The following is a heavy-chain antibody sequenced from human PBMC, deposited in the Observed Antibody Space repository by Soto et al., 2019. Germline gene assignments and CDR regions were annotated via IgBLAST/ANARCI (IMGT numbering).Heavy chain of an antibody. Sequence: EVQLVESGGGLVQPGGSLSLSCAASGFTFSSYWMSWVRQAPGKGVEWVANIRKDGSEKYYVDSVKGRFTISRDNAKNSLYLQMKSLRAEDTAVYYCTVAAWAWGQGTLVTVSS. V-gene: IGHV3-7*01. D-gene: IGHD6-19*01. J-gene: IGHJ5*02. CDR2: IRKDGSEK. CDR1: GFTFSSYW. CDR3: TVAAWA.